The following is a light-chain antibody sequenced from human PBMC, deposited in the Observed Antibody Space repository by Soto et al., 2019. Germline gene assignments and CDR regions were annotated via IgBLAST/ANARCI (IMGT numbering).Light chain of an antibody. CDR3: HQSYNIPQT. Sequence: SIISYLHWYQHKPGRVPKLLVYAASNLQSGVPSRFSGTGSGTDFTLTIASMQPEDFANYYCHQSYNIPQTFGQGTKVDI. V-gene: IGKV1-39*01. J-gene: IGKJ1*01. CDR1: SIISY. CDR2: AAS.